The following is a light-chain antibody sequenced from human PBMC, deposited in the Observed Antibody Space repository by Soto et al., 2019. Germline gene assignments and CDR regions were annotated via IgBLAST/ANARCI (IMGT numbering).Light chain of an antibody. V-gene: IGKV3-20*01. CDR2: GAS. CDR3: QQYGSSPTT. J-gene: IGKJ1*01. Sequence: IVLTQTPGTRSLSPGERATLSCRASQSVSSGSLAWYQQKPGQAPRLLIYGASSRATGIPDRFSGSGSGTDFTLTISRLEPEDFAVYYCQQYGSSPTTFGQGTKVDNK. CDR1: QSVSSGS.